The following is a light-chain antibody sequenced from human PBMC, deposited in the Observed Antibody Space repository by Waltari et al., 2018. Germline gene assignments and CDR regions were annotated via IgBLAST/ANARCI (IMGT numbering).Light chain of an antibody. CDR2: GNT. V-gene: IGLV1-44*01. Sequence: QSALTQEASVSGTIGQKVTLSCTGHINNVGSYAVGWYQQISHGAPKPVMFGNTLPSGIPDRFSGSKSGTTASLTVSGLQPEDEADYYCSTWDSSLSAVIFGGGTKLTVL. CDR3: STWDSSLSAVI. CDR1: INNVGSYA. J-gene: IGLJ2*01.